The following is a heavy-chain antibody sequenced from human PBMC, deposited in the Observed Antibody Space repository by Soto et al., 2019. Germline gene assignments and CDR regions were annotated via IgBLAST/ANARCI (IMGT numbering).Heavy chain of an antibody. D-gene: IGHD6-19*01. V-gene: IGHV3-48*02. CDR2: ISSSSSTI. CDR3: ATLKGRSSGWYPHFDY. CDR1: GGKCIGYG. J-gene: IGHJ4*02. Sequence: GGSKRLCWRAAGGKCIGYGGSWVRQAQGKGLEWVSYISSSSSTIYYADSVKGRFTISRDNAKNSLYLQMNSLRDEDTAVYYCATLKGRSSGWYPHFDYWGQATLVTLS.